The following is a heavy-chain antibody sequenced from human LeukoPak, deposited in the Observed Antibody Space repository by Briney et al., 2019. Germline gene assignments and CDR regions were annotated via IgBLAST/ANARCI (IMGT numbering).Heavy chain of an antibody. Sequence: GGSLRLSCAASGFTFSSYSMNWVRRAPGKGLEWVSSISSSSSYIYYADSVKGRFTISRDNAKNSLYLQMNSLRAEDTAVYYCARDLGFKDFWSGLYGMDVWGQGTTVTVSS. V-gene: IGHV3-21*01. CDR2: ISSSSSYI. J-gene: IGHJ6*02. CDR3: ARDLGFKDFWSGLYGMDV. CDR1: GFTFSSYS. D-gene: IGHD3-3*01.